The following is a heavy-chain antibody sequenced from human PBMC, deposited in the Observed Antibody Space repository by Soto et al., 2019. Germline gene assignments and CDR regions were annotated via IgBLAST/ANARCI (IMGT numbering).Heavy chain of an antibody. J-gene: IGHJ4*02. D-gene: IGHD3-16*01. CDR2: MNAKSGDT. CDR3: ARGNPFNYAGFDV. Sequence: ASVKVSCKASGYTFSDFDINWLRQASGQGPEWMGWMNAKSGDTFFPQRLQGKFNMTWDTSLSTAYMEVGSLTSDDTAIYYCARGNPFNYAGFDVWGQGTQVTVSS. CDR1: GYTFSDFD. V-gene: IGHV1-8*01.